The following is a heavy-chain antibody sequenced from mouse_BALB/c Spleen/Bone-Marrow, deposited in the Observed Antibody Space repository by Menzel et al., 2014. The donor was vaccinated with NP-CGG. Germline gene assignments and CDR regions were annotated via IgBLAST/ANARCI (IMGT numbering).Heavy chain of an antibody. V-gene: IGHV5-15*02. CDR2: ISNLAYSI. D-gene: IGHD1-1*01. CDR3: ARDQVYYYGSSYGYFDV. Sequence: HLVESGGGLVQPGGSRKLSCAASGFTFSDYGMAWVRQAPGKGPEWVAFISNLAYSIYYADTVTGRFTISRENAKNTLYLEMSSLRSEDTAMYYCARDQVYYYGSSYGYFDVWGAGTTVTVSS. CDR1: GFTFSDYG. J-gene: IGHJ1*01.